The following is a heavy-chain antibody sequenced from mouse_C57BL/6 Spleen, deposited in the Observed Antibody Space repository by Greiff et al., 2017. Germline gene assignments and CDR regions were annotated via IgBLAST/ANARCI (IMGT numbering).Heavy chain of an antibody. Sequence: VQLQQSGAELVRPGASVKLSCKASGYTFTDYYINWVKQRPGQGLEWIARIYPGSGNTYYNEKFKGKATLTAEKSSSTAYMQLSCLKSEDSAVYIGASLDVYSAWFAYWGQGTLVTVSA. CDR3: ASLDVYSAWFAY. J-gene: IGHJ3*01. CDR1: GYTFTDYY. CDR2: IYPGSGNT. D-gene: IGHD2-3*01. V-gene: IGHV1-76*01.